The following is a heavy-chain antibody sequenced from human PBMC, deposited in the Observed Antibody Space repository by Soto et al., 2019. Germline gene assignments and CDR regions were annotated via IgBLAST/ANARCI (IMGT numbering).Heavy chain of an antibody. CDR3: ATSWYTIFGVVIAPNYYYYGMDV. J-gene: IGHJ6*02. CDR2: IIPIFGTA. V-gene: IGHV1-69*06. CDR1: GGTFSSYA. Sequence: RASVKVSCKASGGTFSSYAISWVRQAPGQGLEWMGGIIPIFGTANYAQKFQGRVTITADKSTSTAYMELSSLRSEDTAVYYCATSWYTIFGVVIAPNYYYYGMDVWGQGTTVTVSS. D-gene: IGHD3-3*01.